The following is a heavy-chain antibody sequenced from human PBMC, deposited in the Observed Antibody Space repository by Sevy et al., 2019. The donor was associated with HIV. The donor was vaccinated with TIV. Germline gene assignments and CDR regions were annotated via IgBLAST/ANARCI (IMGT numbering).Heavy chain of an antibody. D-gene: IGHD5-12*01. CDR2: INNDGSVT. CDR3: ARGVDGAFDS. J-gene: IGHJ3*02. V-gene: IGHV3-74*01. CDR1: GFTLSSHW. Sequence: GGSLRLSCAASGFTLSSHWMHWVRQAPGKGLVWVSHINNDGSVTTYADSVEGRCTFSRDNDKKKLYMQRNSVRVDDTGVYYCARGVDGAFDSWGQGTLVTVSS.